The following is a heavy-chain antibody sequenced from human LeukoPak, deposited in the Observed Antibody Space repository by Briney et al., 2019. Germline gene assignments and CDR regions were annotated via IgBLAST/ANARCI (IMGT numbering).Heavy chain of an antibody. Sequence: SETLSLTCSVSGGSLRNYFWSWIRQPAGKRLEWIGRIYTSGSTDYNPSLRSRVTMSVDTSRNQFSLKLTSVTAADTAVYYCARESKSYDGSGFYHDYWGQGTLVAVSS. D-gene: IGHD3-22*01. CDR2: IYTSGST. V-gene: IGHV4-4*07. CDR1: GGSLRNYF. CDR3: ARESKSYDGSGFYHDY. J-gene: IGHJ4*02.